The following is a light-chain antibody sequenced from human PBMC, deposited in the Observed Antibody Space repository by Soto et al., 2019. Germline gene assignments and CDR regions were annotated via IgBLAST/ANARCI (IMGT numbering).Light chain of an antibody. CDR2: DVS. CDR3: SSYTSSSTYV. V-gene: IGLV2-14*01. J-gene: IGLJ1*01. Sequence: QSVLSQPASVSGSAGQSITISCTVTSSDVGGYTYVSRYQQHPGKAPKLMIYDVSSRPSGVSNRFSGTMSGNTASLTISGLQAEGEADYYCSSYTSSSTYVFGTGTKVTVL. CDR1: SSDVGGYTY.